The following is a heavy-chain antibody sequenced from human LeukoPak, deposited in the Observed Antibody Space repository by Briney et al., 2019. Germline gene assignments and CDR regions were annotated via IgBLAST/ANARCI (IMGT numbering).Heavy chain of an antibody. CDR3: ARDASSGWYGFHYYYMDV. V-gene: IGHV4-38-2*02. D-gene: IGHD6-19*01. Sequence: SETLSLTCTVSGYSISSGYYWGWIRQPPGPGLEWIGSIYHSGSTYYNPSLKSRVTISVDTSKNQFSLKLSSVTAADTAVYYCARDASSGWYGFHYYYMDVGGKGTTVTVS. J-gene: IGHJ6*03. CDR2: IYHSGST. CDR1: GYSISSGYY.